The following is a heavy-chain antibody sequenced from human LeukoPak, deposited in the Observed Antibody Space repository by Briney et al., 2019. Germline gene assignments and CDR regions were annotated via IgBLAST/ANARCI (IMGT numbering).Heavy chain of an antibody. CDR2: ISGSGGTT. CDR3: AKTYGSGSKYSYYFDY. J-gene: IGHJ4*02. D-gene: IGHD3-10*01. CDR1: GFTFNSYA. Sequence: GGSLRLSCAASGFTFNSYAMHWVRQAPGKGLEWVSAISGSGGTTYYADSVKGRFTISRDNSKNMFYLQMNSLRAEDTAVYYCAKTYGSGSKYSYYFDYWGQGTLFTVSS. V-gene: IGHV3-23*01.